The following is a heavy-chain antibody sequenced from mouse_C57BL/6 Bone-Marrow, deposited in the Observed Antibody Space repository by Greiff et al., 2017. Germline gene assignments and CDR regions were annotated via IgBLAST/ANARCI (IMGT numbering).Heavy chain of an antibody. CDR1: GYTFTGYW. J-gene: IGHJ3*01. V-gene: IGHV1-9*01. CDR2: ILPGRGST. Sequence: QVQLKQSGAELMKPGASVKLSCKATGYTFTGYWIEWVKQRPGHGLEWIGEILPGRGSTNYNEKFKGKATFTADKSSNKAYMQLSSLTTEDSAIYYCARRPFIYYYGSSWFAYWGQGTLVTVSA. CDR3: ARRPFIYYYGSSWFAY. D-gene: IGHD1-1*01.